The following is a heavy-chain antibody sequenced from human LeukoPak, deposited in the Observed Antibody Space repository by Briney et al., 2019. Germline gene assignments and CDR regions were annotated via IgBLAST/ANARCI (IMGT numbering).Heavy chain of an antibody. CDR2: IIHSGST. CDR1: GGSFSGYY. J-gene: IGHJ5*02. Sequence: SETLSLTCAVYGGSFSGYYWSWIRQPPGKGLVWFAEIIHSGSTNYNPSLKSRVTISVDTSKNQFSLKLSSVTAADTAGYYCARVRRSTMVRGVPPFDPWGQGTLVTVSS. CDR3: ARVRRSTMVRGVPPFDP. V-gene: IGHV4-34*12. D-gene: IGHD3-10*01.